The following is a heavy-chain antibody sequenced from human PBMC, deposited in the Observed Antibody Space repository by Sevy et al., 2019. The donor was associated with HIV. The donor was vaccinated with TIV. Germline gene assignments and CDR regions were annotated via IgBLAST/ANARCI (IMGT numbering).Heavy chain of an antibody. V-gene: IGHV3-53*01. CDR3: AREAVYCTNGVCSHYGMDV. Sequence: GGSLRLSCAASGFTVSSNYMSWVRQAPGKGLEWVSVIYRGGSTYYADSVKGRFTISRDNSKNTLYLQMNSLRAEDTAVYYCAREAVYCTNGVCSHYGMDVWGQGTTVTVSS. CDR1: GFTVSSNY. D-gene: IGHD2-8*01. CDR2: IYRGGST. J-gene: IGHJ6*02.